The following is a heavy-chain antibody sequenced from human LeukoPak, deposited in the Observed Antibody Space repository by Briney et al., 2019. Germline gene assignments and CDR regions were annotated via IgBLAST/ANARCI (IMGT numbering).Heavy chain of an antibody. CDR3: ARGRGSTRGYYYYYMDV. V-gene: IGHV4-61*01. CDR2: IYYSGST. J-gene: IGHJ6*03. CDR1: GGSISSGSYY. D-gene: IGHD2-2*01. Sequence: SETLSLTCTVSGGSISSGSYYWSWIRQPPGKGLEWIGYIYYSGSTNYNPSLKSRVTISVDTSKNQFSLKLSSVTAADTAVYYCARGRGSTRGYYYYYMDVWGKGTTVTVSS.